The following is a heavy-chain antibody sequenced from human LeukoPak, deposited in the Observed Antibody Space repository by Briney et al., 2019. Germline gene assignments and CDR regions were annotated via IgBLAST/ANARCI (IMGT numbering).Heavy chain of an antibody. CDR3: ARSPPMVPLPMAFNI. Sequence: NASETLSLTCAVSGGSISSGGYSWSWIRQPPGKGLEWIGYIYHSGSTYYNPSLKSRVTISVDRSKNQFSLKLSSVTAADTAVYYCARSPPMVPLPMAFNIWGQGTMVTVSS. CDR1: GGSISSGGYS. J-gene: IGHJ3*02. CDR2: IYHSGST. D-gene: IGHD3-10*01. V-gene: IGHV4-30-2*01.